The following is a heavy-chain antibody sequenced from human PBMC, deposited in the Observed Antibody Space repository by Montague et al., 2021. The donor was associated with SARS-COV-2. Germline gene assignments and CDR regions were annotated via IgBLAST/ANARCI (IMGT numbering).Heavy chain of an antibody. Sequence: SETLSLTCTVSGGSFSTYYWTWIRQSPGKGLQWIGYIFYTGSTKFNPSLKSRVSISLDTSKNHFSLKLSAVTAADTARYYCAREQNICFIGYCVNYFDLWGLGALVTVSS. CDR3: AREQNICFIGYCVNYFDL. CDR2: IFYTGST. CDR1: GGSFSTYY. J-gene: IGHJ4*02. V-gene: IGHV4-59*01. D-gene: IGHD2-2*03.